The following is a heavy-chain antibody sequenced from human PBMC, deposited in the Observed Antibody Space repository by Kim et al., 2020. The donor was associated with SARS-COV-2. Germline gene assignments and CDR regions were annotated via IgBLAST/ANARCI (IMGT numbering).Heavy chain of an antibody. CDR1: GFTFSDYY. Sequence: GGSLRLSCAASGFTFSDYYMSWIRQAPGKGLEWVSYISSSSSYTNYADSVKGRFTISRDNAKNSLYLQMNSLRAEDTAVYYCARDQRTYLAVAAPADYWGQGTLVTVSS. CDR3: ARDQRTYLAVAAPADY. D-gene: IGHD6-19*01. CDR2: ISSSSSYT. J-gene: IGHJ4*02. V-gene: IGHV3-11*05.